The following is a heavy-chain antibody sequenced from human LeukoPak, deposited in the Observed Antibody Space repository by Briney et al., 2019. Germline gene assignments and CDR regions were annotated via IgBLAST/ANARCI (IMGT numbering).Heavy chain of an antibody. CDR2: IKQDGSGG. CDR3: ARASYSSSSDY. Sequence: PGGSLRPSCAASGFTFSSFWMAWVRQAPGKGLEWVASIKQDGSGGYYVDSVKGRFTISRDNAKNSLYLQMNSLSAEDTAVYYCARASYSSSSDYWGQGTLVTVSS. D-gene: IGHD6-13*01. J-gene: IGHJ4*02. CDR1: GFTFSSFW. V-gene: IGHV3-7*01.